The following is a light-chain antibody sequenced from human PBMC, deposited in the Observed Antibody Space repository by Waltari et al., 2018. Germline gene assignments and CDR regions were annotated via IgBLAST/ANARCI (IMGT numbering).Light chain of an antibody. Sequence: QSALTQPASVSGSPGQSITISCTGTSSDVGGYDFVSWYKQHPGKAPKLLIYDVSKRPSGVSNRFSGSKSGNTASLTISGLQAEDEADYFCNSYTSSSTFYVFGTGTKVTVL. CDR3: NSYTSSSTFYV. J-gene: IGLJ1*01. CDR1: SSDVGGYDF. CDR2: DVS. V-gene: IGLV2-14*03.